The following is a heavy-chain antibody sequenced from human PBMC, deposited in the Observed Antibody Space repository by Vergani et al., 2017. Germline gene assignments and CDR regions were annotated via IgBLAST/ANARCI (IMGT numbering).Heavy chain of an antibody. V-gene: IGHV3-66*01. J-gene: IGHJ4*02. D-gene: IGHD4-17*01. CDR1: GFTVSSNY. Sequence: EVQLVESGGGLVQPGGSLRLSCAASGFTVSSNYMSWVRQAPGKGLEWVSVIYSGGSTYYADSVKGRFTISRDKSKNTLYLQMNSLRAEDTAVYYCARDSLYGDYTPIYFDYWGQGTLVTVSS. CDR2: IYSGGST. CDR3: ARDSLYGDYTPIYFDY.